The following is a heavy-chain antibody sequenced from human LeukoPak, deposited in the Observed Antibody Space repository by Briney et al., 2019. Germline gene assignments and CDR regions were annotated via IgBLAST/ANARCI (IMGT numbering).Heavy chain of an antibody. CDR2: ISSGSVTR. Sequence: PGGSLRLSCAASGFTFNTYSMNWVRQAPGKGPEWVSYISSGSVTRYYADSVKGRFTITRDNAENSLFLQMNSLRDEDTAVYYCARSLAFDLWGQGTVVSVSS. J-gene: IGHJ3*01. CDR1: GFTFNTYS. CDR3: ARSLAFDL. V-gene: IGHV3-48*02. D-gene: IGHD3-16*01.